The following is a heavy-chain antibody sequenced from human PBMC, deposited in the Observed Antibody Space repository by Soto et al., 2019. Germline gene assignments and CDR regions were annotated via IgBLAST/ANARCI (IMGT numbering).Heavy chain of an antibody. Sequence: QVQLVESGGGVVQPGRSLRLSCAASGFTFSSYGMHWVRQAPGKGLEWGAVISYDGSNKYYADSVKGRFTISRDNSKNTLYLQMNSLRAEDTAVYYCAKGSYGRGEGSWFDPWGQGTLVTVSS. V-gene: IGHV3-30*18. CDR3: AKGSYGRGEGSWFDP. CDR1: GFTFSSYG. D-gene: IGHD1-26*01. CDR2: ISYDGSNK. J-gene: IGHJ5*02.